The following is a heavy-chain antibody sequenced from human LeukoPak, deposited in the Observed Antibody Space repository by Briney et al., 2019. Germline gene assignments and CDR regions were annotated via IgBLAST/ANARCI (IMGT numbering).Heavy chain of an antibody. J-gene: IGHJ1*01. CDR1: GFAFRSYA. D-gene: IGHD3-16*01. CDR2: ISYEGNNK. CDR3: PLSFARLGY. Sequence: GGSLRLSCGASGFAFRSYAMHGVRQAPGKGLEGVAVISYEGNNKYYAYSVKGRFTISRETSKTPMYLPMNRLRAEDTAVYYCPLSFARLGYWGQGTLVTVSS. V-gene: IGHV3-30-3*01.